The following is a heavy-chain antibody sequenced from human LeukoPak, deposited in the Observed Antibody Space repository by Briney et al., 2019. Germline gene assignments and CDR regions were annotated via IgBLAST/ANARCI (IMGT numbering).Heavy chain of an antibody. Sequence: AGSLSLSCAASGFTFSSYWMQWVRQAPGKGLVWVSRINSDGSSTSDADSVKGRFTISRDNAKNTLYLQMNSLRAEDTAVYYCAREASGGYCSSTSCHNWFDPWGQGTPVTVSS. D-gene: IGHD2-2*01. CDR3: AREASGGYCSSTSCHNWFDP. CDR2: INSDGSST. J-gene: IGHJ5*02. V-gene: IGHV3-74*01. CDR1: GFTFSSYW.